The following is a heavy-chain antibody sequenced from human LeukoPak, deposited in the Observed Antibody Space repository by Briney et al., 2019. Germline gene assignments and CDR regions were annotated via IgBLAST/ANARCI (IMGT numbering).Heavy chain of an antibody. J-gene: IGHJ4*02. CDR1: GFTFSSYG. CDR3: AKDLLSDY. D-gene: IGHD2/OR15-2a*01. CDR2: ISYDGSNK. Sequence: PGGSLRLSCAASGFTFSSYGMHWVRQAPGKGLEWVAVISYDGSNKYYADSVKGRFTISRDNSKNTLYLQMNSLRAEDTAVYYCAKDLLSDYWGQGTLVTVSS. V-gene: IGHV3-30*18.